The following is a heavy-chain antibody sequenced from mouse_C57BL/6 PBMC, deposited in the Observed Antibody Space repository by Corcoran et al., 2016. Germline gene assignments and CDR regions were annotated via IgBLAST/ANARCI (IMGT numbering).Heavy chain of an antibody. D-gene: IGHD2-5*01. Sequence: QVQLQQSGPELVKPGASVKIFCKASGYSFTSYYIHWVKQRPGQGLEWIGWIYPGSGNTKYNEKFKGKATLTADTSSSTAYMQLSSLTSEDSAVYYCARSSNYPAWFAYWGQGTLVTVSA. CDR1: GYSFTSYY. V-gene: IGHV1-66*01. CDR2: IYPGSGNT. J-gene: IGHJ3*01. CDR3: ARSSNYPAWFAY.